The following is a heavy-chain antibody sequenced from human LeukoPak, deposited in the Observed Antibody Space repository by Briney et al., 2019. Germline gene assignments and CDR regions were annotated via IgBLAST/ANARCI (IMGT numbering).Heavy chain of an antibody. D-gene: IGHD2-15*01. J-gene: IGHJ4*02. Sequence: GGSLRLSCAASGFTFSSYEMNWVRQAPGKGLEWVSYISSSGSTIYYADSVKGRFTISRDNAKNSLYLQMNSLRAEDTAVYYCAKDLADIGPGGPNDYWGQGTLVTVSS. V-gene: IGHV3-48*03. CDR3: AKDLADIGPGGPNDY. CDR1: GFTFSSYE. CDR2: ISSSGSTI.